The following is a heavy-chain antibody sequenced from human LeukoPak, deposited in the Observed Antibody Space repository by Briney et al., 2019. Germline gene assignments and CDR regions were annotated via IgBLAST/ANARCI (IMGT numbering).Heavy chain of an antibody. CDR1: GGSISSYY. CDR2: IYYSGST. D-gene: IGHD3-10*01. CDR3: ARGVGGLLWFGELLRWFDP. V-gene: IGHV4-59*12. J-gene: IGHJ5*02. Sequence: PSETLSLTCTVSGGSISSYYWSWIRQPPGKGLEWIGYIYYSGSTNYNPSLKSRVTISVDTSKNQFSLKLSSVTAADTAVYYCARGVGGLLWFGELLRWFDPWGQGTLVTVSS.